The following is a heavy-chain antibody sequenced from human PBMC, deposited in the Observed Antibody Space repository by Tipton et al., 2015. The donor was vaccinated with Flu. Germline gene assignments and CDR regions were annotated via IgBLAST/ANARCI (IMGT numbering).Heavy chain of an antibody. V-gene: IGHV4-38-2*01. Sequence: GLVKPSETLSLTCAVSGYSISSGYYWGWIRQPPGKGLEWIGSIYHSGSTYYNPSLKSRVTISVDTSKNQFSLKLSSVTAADTAVYYCARLKDTAMVMRYYYYMDVWGKGTTVTVSS. D-gene: IGHD5-18*01. CDR2: IYHSGST. CDR1: GYSISSGYY. CDR3: ARLKDTAMVMRYYYYMDV. J-gene: IGHJ6*03.